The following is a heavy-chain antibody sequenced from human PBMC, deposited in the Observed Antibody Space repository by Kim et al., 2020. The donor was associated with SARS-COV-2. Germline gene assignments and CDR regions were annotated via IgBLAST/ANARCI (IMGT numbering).Heavy chain of an antibody. V-gene: IGHV3-7*01. CDR2: IKQDGSEK. D-gene: IGHD3-22*01. Sequence: GVSLRLSCASSGFTFSSYWRSWVRQAPGKGLEWVANIKQDGSEKYYVDSVKGRFTISRDNAKNSLYLQMNSLRAEDTAVYYCARDLYDSSGSPTDYWGQGTLVTVSS. CDR3: ARDLYDSSGSPTDY. J-gene: IGHJ4*02. CDR1: GFTFSSYW.